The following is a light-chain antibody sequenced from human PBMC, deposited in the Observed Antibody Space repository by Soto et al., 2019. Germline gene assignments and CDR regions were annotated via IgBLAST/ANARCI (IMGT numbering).Light chain of an antibody. CDR1: QSVSSN. CDR2: GAS. CDR3: QQYNNWPWT. V-gene: IGKV3-15*01. Sequence: EIVMTQSPATLSVARGERATLSCRASQSVSSNLAWYQQKPGQAPRLLIYGASTRATGIPARFGGSRSGTEFTLTISSLQSEDFAVYYCQQYNNWPWTFGQGTKVEIK. J-gene: IGKJ1*01.